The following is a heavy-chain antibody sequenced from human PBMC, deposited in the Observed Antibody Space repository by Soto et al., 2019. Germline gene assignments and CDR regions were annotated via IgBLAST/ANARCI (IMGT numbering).Heavy chain of an antibody. D-gene: IGHD2-21*02. CDR3: ARDLWGYCGTDCYPLDV. CDR2: MYNTGST. J-gene: IGHJ6*02. Sequence: QVQLQESGPGLVKPSETLSLTCTVSGGSISRYYWSWIRQPPGKGLEWIGYMYNTGSTVYNPSFKSPVTISTDTSKTQFSLKLNTVTAADTAVYYCARDLWGYCGTDCYPLDVWGQGTTVTFSS. V-gene: IGHV4-59*01. CDR1: GGSISRYY.